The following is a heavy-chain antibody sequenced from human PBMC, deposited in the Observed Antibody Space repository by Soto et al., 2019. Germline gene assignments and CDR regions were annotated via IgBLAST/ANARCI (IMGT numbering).Heavy chain of an antibody. J-gene: IGHJ6*03. CDR3: AEVNYYGSGRPDYYYYYMDV. CDR1: GYTFTSYD. CDR2: MNPNSGNT. Sequence: GASVKVSCKASGYTFTSYDINWVRQATGQGLEWMGWMNPNSGNTGYAQKFQGRVTMTRNTSISTAYMELSSLRSEDTAEYYCAEVNYYGSGRPDYYYYYMDVWGKGTTVTVSS. V-gene: IGHV1-8*01. D-gene: IGHD3-10*01.